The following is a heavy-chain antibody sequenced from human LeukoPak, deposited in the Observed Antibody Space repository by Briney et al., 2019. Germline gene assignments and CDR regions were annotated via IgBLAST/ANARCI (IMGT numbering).Heavy chain of an antibody. Sequence: PGGSLRLSCAASGFTFSGSTLYWVRQASGKGLEWVGRIRSKANSYATAYAAPVRGRFTISRDDSKNTGYLQMNNLKTEDTAVYYCTSLSGDFGFDYWGQGTLVTVSS. CDR1: GFTFSGST. CDR2: IRSKANSYAT. CDR3: TSLSGDFGFDY. V-gene: IGHV3-73*01. D-gene: IGHD2/OR15-2a*01. J-gene: IGHJ4*02.